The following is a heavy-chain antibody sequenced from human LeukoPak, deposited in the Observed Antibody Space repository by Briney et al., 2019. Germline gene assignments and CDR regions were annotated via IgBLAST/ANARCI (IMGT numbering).Heavy chain of an antibody. J-gene: IGHJ4*02. V-gene: IGHV3-7*01. CDR3: ARDRPGYYGSGSLDY. Sequence: GGSLRLSCAASRFSFSDYWMDWVRQSPGKGMEWVANINQDGSEGYYADSVKGRFTISRDNAKNSLYLQMNSLRAEDTAVYYCARDRPGYYGSGSLDYWGQGTLVTVSS. D-gene: IGHD3-10*01. CDR1: RFSFSDYW. CDR2: INQDGSEG.